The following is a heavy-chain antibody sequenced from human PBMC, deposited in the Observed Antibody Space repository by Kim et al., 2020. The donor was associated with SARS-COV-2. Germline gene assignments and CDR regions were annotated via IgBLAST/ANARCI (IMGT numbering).Heavy chain of an antibody. CDR1: GYTFTSYG. J-gene: IGHJ6*02. Sequence: ASVKVSCKASGYTFTSYGISWVRQAPGQGLEWMGWISAYNGNTNYAQKLQGRVTMTTDTSTSTAYMELRSLRSDDTAVYYCARTGASLDYYYGMDVWGQGTTVTVSS. CDR3: ARTGASLDYYYGMDV. D-gene: IGHD1-26*01. CDR2: ISAYNGNT. V-gene: IGHV1-18*01.